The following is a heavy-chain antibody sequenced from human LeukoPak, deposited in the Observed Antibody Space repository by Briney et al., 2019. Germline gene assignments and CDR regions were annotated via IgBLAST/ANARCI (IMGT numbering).Heavy chain of an antibody. CDR1: GFIFSQFW. J-gene: IGHJ4*02. Sequence: PGGSLRLSCAGSGFIFSQFWMQWVRQAPGKGLVWASRISSDGSSTTYADSVKGRFTISRDNAMNTLYLQMNSLRVEDTAVYYCARADSSWANDYWGQGTLVTVSS. D-gene: IGHD6-13*01. V-gene: IGHV3-74*01. CDR2: ISSDGSST. CDR3: ARADSSWANDY.